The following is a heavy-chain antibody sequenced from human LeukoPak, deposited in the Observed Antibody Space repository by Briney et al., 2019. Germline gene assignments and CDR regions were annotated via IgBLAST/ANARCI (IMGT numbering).Heavy chain of an antibody. V-gene: IGHV3-74*01. Sequence: GGSLRLSYAASGFTFSSYWMHWVRQAPGKGLVGLSRINSDGSSTSYADSVKGRFTISRDNAKNTLYLQMNSLRAEDTAVYYCARDSPHYYDSSGYLSLGDAFDIWGQGTMVTVSS. D-gene: IGHD3-22*01. CDR2: INSDGSST. CDR3: ARDSPHYYDSSGYLSLGDAFDI. J-gene: IGHJ3*02. CDR1: GFTFSSYW.